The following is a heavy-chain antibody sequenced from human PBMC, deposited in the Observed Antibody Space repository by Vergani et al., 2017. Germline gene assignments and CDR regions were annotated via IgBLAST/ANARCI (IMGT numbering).Heavy chain of an antibody. D-gene: IGHD4-17*01. V-gene: IGHV1-8*01. Sequence: QVPLVQSGAAVKKPGASVKVSCRASGYSFSSYDISWVRQATGQGLEWMGWMNPNSGTTGYAQKFQGRVTMTRNTSINTAYMELSRLSFEDAAVYDCARSNDYPGDYVSSDYFRRTLDVWGKGTTVTVS. CDR1: GYSFSSYD. CDR3: ARSNDYPGDYVSSDYFRRTLDV. J-gene: IGHJ6*03. CDR2: MNPNSGTT.